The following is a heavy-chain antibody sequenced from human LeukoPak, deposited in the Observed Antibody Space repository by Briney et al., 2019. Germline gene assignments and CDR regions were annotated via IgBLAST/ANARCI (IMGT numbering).Heavy chain of an antibody. CDR3: ARVGDYGDYGHDAFDI. CDR1: GDSVSSNSAA. J-gene: IGHJ3*02. Sequence: SQTLSLTCAISGDSVSSNSAAWNWIRQSPSRGLEWLGRTYYRSKWYNDYAVSVKSRITINPDTSKNQFSLQLNSVTPEDTAVYYCARVGDYGDYGHDAFDIWAKGQWSPSLQ. V-gene: IGHV6-1*01. D-gene: IGHD4-17*01. CDR2: TYYRSKWYN.